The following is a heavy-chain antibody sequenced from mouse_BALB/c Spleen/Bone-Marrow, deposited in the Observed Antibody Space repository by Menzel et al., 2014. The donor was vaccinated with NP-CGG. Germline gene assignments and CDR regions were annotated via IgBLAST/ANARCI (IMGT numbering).Heavy chain of an antibody. CDR2: INPYYGNT. CDR3: VRSPGLLSAMDY. Sequence: VQLQESGPELVKPGASVKISCKASGYSFTDYIMLWVKQSHGKSHEWIGNINPYYGNTSYNLNFRGMATLTVDKSSSTVYMQISKLTSEDSAVYYCVRSPGLLSAMDYWGQGTSVTVSS. CDR1: GYSFTDYI. V-gene: IGHV1-39*01. J-gene: IGHJ4*01. D-gene: IGHD3-1*01.